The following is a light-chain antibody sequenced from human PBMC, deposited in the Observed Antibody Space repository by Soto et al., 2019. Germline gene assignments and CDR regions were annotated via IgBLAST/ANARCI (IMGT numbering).Light chain of an antibody. J-gene: IGKJ1*01. CDR2: HAS. Sequence: DIQMTQSPSTLSASVGDRVTITCRASQTISTWLAWFQQKPGKAPKLLIYHASSLESGVPSRFSGSGSGTEFTLTISSLQPDDSATYYCQQYSSYSWTFGQGTKVDIK. V-gene: IGKV1-5*01. CDR3: QQYSSYSWT. CDR1: QTISTW.